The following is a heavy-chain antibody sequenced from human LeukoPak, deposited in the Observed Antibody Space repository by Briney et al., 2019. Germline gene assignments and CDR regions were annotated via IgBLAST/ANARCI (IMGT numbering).Heavy chain of an antibody. CDR3: ARDFRMTTVTTLLTWSYGMDV. J-gene: IGHJ6*02. D-gene: IGHD4-17*01. CDR1: GGSISSGGYY. Sequence: PSETLSLTCTVSGGSISSGGYYWSWIRQHPGKGLEWIGYIYYSGSTYYNPSLKSRVTISVDTSKNQFSLKLSSVTAADTAVYYCARDFRMTTVTTLLTWSYGMDVWGQGTTVTVSS. V-gene: IGHV4-31*03. CDR2: IYYSGST.